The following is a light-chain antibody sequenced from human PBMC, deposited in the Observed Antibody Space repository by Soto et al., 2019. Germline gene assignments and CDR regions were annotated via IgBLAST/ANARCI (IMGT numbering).Light chain of an antibody. CDR2: GNT. CDR3: QSYDSSLSASYV. Sequence: QSVLTKPPSVSGAPGQRVTISCTGSSSNIGAGYEVHWYQHLPGKAPTLLIPGNTNRPSGVPDRFSGSKSGTSASLAIAGLQAEDEADYYCQSYDSSLSASYVFGGGTKLTVL. CDR1: SSNIGAGYE. V-gene: IGLV1-40*01. J-gene: IGLJ1*01.